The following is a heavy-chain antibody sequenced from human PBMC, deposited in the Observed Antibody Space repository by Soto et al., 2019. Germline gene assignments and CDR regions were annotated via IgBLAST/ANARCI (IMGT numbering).Heavy chain of an antibody. Sequence: GASVKVSCKASGYTFTSYGITWVRQAPGQGLEWMGWISAYKTNIKYAQKFQGRVTLTTDTSTSTAYMELRSLRSDDTAIYYCVRDLDGSGAYYTDFWGQGXLVTVYS. D-gene: IGHD3-10*01. V-gene: IGHV1-18*01. CDR2: ISAYKTNI. J-gene: IGHJ4*02. CDR3: VRDLDGSGAYYTDF. CDR1: GYTFTSYG.